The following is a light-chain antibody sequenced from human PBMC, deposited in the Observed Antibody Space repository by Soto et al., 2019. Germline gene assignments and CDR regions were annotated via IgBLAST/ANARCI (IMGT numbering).Light chain of an antibody. CDR2: DAS. CDR3: QQRDTWPPLT. Sequence: EIVLTQSPATLSLSPGERATLSCRASQSVSTYLAWYQLKPGQAPRLLIYDASNRATGIPARFNGSGSGTDFTLTISSLEPEDFAVYYCQQRDTWPPLTFGGCTKVEIK. J-gene: IGKJ4*01. CDR1: QSVSTY. V-gene: IGKV3-11*01.